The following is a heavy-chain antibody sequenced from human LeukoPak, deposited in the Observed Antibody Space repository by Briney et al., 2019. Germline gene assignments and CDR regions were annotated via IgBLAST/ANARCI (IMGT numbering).Heavy chain of an antibody. CDR3: AIYLAARLTYFDY. J-gene: IGHJ4*02. CDR1: GGSISSFY. V-gene: IGHV4-59*01. CDR2: IYYSGST. D-gene: IGHD6-6*01. Sequence: SETLSLTCTVSGGSISSFYWSWVRQPPGKGLEWIGYIYYSGSTNYNPSLKSRVTISVDTSKNQFSLKLSSVTAADTAVYYCAIYLAARLTYFDYWGQGTLVTVSS.